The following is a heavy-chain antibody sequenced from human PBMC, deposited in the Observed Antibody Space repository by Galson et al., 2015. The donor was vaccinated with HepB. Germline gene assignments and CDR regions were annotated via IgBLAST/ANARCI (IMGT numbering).Heavy chain of an antibody. CDR2: IDYSGST. CDR3: ARSSGLLWFGEPPVNYFDP. D-gene: IGHD3-10*01. CDR1: GGSISSYY. J-gene: IGHJ5*02. V-gene: IGHV4-59*08. Sequence: SETLSLTCTVSGGSISSYYWSWIRQPPGKGLEWIGYIDYSGSTNYNPSLKSRVTISVDTSKNQFSLKLSSVTAADTAVYFCARSSGLLWFGEPPVNYFDPWGQGTLVSVST.